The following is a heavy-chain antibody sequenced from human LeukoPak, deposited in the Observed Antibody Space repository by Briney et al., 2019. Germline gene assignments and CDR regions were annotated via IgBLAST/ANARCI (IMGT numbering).Heavy chain of an antibody. D-gene: IGHD1-26*01. CDR3: ARVVGIPHWFDP. Sequence: ASVKVCCKASCYTFTSYGISWVRQAPGQGLEWMGWISAYNGNTNYAQKLQGRVTMTTDTSTSTAYMELRSLRSDDTAVYYCARVVGIPHWFDPWGQGTLVTVSS. CDR2: ISAYNGNT. CDR1: CYTFTSYG. V-gene: IGHV1-18*01. J-gene: IGHJ5*02.